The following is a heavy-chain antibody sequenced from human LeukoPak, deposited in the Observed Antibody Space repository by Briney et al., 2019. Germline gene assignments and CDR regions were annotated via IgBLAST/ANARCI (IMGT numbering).Heavy chain of an antibody. D-gene: IGHD3-10*01. V-gene: IGHV5-51*01. Sequence: PGESLKISCKGSGYSFTSYWIGWVRQMPGKGLEWMGIIYPGDSDTRYSPSFQGQVTISADKSISTAYLQWSSLKASDTAIYYCARPAYYGSGSYYFDYWGQGTLVTVSS. J-gene: IGHJ4*02. CDR3: ARPAYYGSGSYYFDY. CDR2: IYPGDSDT. CDR1: GYSFTSYW.